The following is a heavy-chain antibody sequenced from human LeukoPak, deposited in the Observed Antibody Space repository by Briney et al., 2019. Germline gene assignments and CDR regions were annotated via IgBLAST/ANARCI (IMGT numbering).Heavy chain of an antibody. Sequence: PSETLSLTCAVYGGSFSGYYLSWIRQPPGKGLEWIGEINHSGSTNYNPSLKSRVTISVDTSKNQFSLKLSSVTAADTAVYYCARDLYVWGSYRSLDYWGQGTLVTVSS. CDR3: ARDLYVWGSYRSLDY. CDR2: INHSGST. V-gene: IGHV4-34*01. J-gene: IGHJ4*02. D-gene: IGHD3-16*02. CDR1: GGSFSGYY.